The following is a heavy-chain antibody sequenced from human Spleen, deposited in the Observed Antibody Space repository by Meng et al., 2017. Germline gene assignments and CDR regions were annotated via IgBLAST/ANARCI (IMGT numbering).Heavy chain of an antibody. V-gene: IGHV3-23*01. CDR3: AREGLLWFGELLLDL. Sequence: GGSLRLSCAASGFTFSSYAMSWVRQAPGKGLEWVAAISGSGGSKYYADSVKGRFTISRDNSKNTLYLQMNSLRAEDTAVYYCAREGLLWFGELLLDLWGQGTLVTVSS. D-gene: IGHD3-10*01. J-gene: IGHJ5*02. CDR1: GFTFSSYA. CDR2: ISGSGGSK.